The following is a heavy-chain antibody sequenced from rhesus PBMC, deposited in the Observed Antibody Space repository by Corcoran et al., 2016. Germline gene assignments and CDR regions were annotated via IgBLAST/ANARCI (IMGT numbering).Heavy chain of an antibody. CDR1: GGSISDDYY. V-gene: IGHV4-106*01. CDR2: IHGSVGGT. D-gene: IGHD6-13*01. J-gene: IGHJ4*01. CDR3: ARVYWQLVDY. Sequence: QVQLQESGPGLVKPSETLSLTCAVSGGSISDDYYWSWIRQPPGKGLEWFGYIHGSVGGTKYNPSLKNRVTISIATSKNQFSLKLSSVTAADTAVYYCARVYWQLVDYWGQGVLVTVSS.